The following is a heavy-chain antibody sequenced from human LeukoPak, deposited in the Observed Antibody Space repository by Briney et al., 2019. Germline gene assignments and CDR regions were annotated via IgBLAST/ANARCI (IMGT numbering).Heavy chain of an antibody. CDR3: ARLYCSGGACLFDH. J-gene: IGHJ4*02. V-gene: IGHV4-4*07. D-gene: IGHD2-15*01. CDR1: GGSISGYY. CDR2: MFTSGSA. Sequence: SETLSLTCSVSGGSISGYYWNWIRQPAGKGLEWIGRMFTSGSANYNPSLGSRVTISTDTPKNHVSLKLSCVTDADTAVYYCARLYCSGGACLFDHWGQGTPVTVSS.